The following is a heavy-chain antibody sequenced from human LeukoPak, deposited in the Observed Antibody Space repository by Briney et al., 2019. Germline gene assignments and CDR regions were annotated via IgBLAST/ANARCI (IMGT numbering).Heavy chain of an antibody. CDR2: IYYSGST. Sequence: SETLSLTCTVSNDSIRSHYWSWIRQPPGKGLEWIGYIYYSGSTFYNPSLKSRVTISVDTSKNQFSLKLSSVTAADTAVYYCARGHIAATDAFDIWGQGTMVTVSS. D-gene: IGHD6-6*01. V-gene: IGHV4-59*11. CDR1: NDSIRSHY. J-gene: IGHJ3*02. CDR3: ARGHIAATDAFDI.